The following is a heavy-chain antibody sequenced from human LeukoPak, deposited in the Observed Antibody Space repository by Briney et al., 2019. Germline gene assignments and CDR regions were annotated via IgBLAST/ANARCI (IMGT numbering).Heavy chain of an antibody. CDR2: IIPIFGTA. D-gene: IGHD1-26*01. CDR3: ASGEWELLYFDY. V-gene: IGHV1-69*13. Sequence: SVKVSCKASGGTFSSYAISWVRQAPGQGLEWMGGIIPIFGTANYAQKFQGRVTITADESTSTAYMELSSLRSVDTAVYYCASGEWELLYFDYWGQGTLVTVSS. CDR1: GGTFSSYA. J-gene: IGHJ4*02.